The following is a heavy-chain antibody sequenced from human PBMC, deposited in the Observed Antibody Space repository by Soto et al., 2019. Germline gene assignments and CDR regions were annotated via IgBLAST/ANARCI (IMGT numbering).Heavy chain of an antibody. CDR3: ARAPLISIFFAYGMDV. CDR2: IYYSGST. V-gene: IGHV4-31*03. D-gene: IGHD3-3*02. Sequence: SETLSLTCTVSGGSISSGDYYWIWIRQHPGKGLEWIGYIYYSGSTYYNPSLKSRVTISVDTSRNQFSLKLSSVTAADTAVYYCARAPLISIFFAYGMDVWGQGTTGTVSS. J-gene: IGHJ6*02. CDR1: GGSISSGDYY.